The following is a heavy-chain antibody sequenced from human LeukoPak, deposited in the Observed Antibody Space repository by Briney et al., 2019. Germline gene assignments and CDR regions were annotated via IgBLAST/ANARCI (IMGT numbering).Heavy chain of an antibody. Sequence: GESLQISCKGSGYRFTSYWIGWVRQMPGKGLEWMGIIYPGDSDTRYSPSFQGQVTISADKSISTAYLQWSSLKASDTAMYYCARRLALSYYDTWGQGTLVTVSS. CDR1: GYRFTSYW. V-gene: IGHV5-51*01. J-gene: IGHJ5*02. CDR2: IYPGDSDT. CDR3: ARRLALSYYDT. D-gene: IGHD3-22*01.